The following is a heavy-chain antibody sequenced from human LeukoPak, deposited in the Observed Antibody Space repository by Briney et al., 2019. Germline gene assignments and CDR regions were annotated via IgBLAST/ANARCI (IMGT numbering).Heavy chain of an antibody. CDR2: ISGS. CDR3: AKEPRITGRLNYFDY. CDR1: GFTFSRNS. Sequence: GGSLRLSCAASGFTFSRNSMTWVRQAPGKGLEWVSAISGSVKGRFTISRDNSKNTLSLQMNSLTAEDTSVYYCAKEPRITGRLNYFDYWGQGTLVTVSS. J-gene: IGHJ4*02. D-gene: IGHD6-6*01. V-gene: IGHV3-23*01.